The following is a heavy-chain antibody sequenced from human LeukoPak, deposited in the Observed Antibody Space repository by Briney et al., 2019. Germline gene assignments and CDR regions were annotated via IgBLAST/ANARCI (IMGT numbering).Heavy chain of an antibody. Sequence: GASVKVSCKASGYTFTSYNMHWVRQAPGQGLGWMGIINPSGGSTSYAQKFQGRVTMTRDTSTSTVSMEMSSLRSEDTAVYYCARGTTKGATGYYYYGMDVWGQGTTVTVSS. V-gene: IGHV1-46*01. CDR3: ARGTTKGATGYYYYGMDV. D-gene: IGHD5-12*01. J-gene: IGHJ6*02. CDR2: INPSGGST. CDR1: GYTFTSYN.